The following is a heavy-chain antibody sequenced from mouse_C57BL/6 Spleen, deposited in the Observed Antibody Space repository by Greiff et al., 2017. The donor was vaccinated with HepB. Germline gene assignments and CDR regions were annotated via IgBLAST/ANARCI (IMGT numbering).Heavy chain of an antibody. D-gene: IGHD4-1*01. CDR1: GYTFTSYW. CDR3: ARLDWDDAMDY. V-gene: IGHV1-72*01. CDR2: SDLNSGGT. J-gene: IGHJ4*01. Sequence: QVQLQQPGAELVKPGASVKLSCKASGYTFTSYWMHWVKQRPGRGLEWTGRSDLNSGGTKYNEKFKSKATLTVDKPSSTAYMQLSSLTSEDSAVYYCARLDWDDAMDYWGQGTSVTVSS.